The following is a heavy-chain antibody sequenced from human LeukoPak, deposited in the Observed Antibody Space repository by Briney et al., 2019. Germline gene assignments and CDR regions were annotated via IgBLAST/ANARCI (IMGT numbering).Heavy chain of an antibody. CDR2: IYPGGSDT. D-gene: IGHD6-6*01. CDR1: GYSFISYW. CDR3: ARHTYSSSSSGFDP. J-gene: IGHJ5*02. Sequence: GESLKISCKGSGYSFISYWIGWVRQMPGKGLEWMGIIYPGGSDTRYSPSFQGQVTISADKSISTAYLQWSSLKASGTAMYYCARHTYSSSSSGFDPWGQGTLVTVSS. V-gene: IGHV5-51*01.